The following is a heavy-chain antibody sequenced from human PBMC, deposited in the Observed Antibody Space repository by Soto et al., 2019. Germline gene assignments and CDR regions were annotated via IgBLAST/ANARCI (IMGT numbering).Heavy chain of an antibody. Sequence: GESLKISCQASGYTFNNYWIAWVRQMPGKGLEYVGIIYPGDSDTRYSPPLQGQVTISADTSISTAYLQWSSLKASDSGMDYCARGLIDGADSSYYYYALDVWGQGTTVTVSS. CDR3: ARGLIDGADSSYYYYALDV. V-gene: IGHV5-51*01. CDR2: IYPGDSDT. D-gene: IGHD2-21*02. J-gene: IGHJ6*02. CDR1: GYTFNNYW.